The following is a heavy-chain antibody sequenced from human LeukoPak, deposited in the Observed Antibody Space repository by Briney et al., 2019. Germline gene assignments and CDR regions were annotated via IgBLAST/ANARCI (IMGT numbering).Heavy chain of an antibody. J-gene: IGHJ4*02. CDR3: ARGGWNWDTVFDY. Sequence: GRSLRLSCAASGFTFSSYAMNWVRQAPGKGLEWVAVISYDGSNKYYADSVKGRFTISRDNSKNTLYLQMNSLRAEDTAVYYCARGGWNWDTVFDYWGQGTLVTVSS. CDR2: ISYDGSNK. D-gene: IGHD5-18*01. V-gene: IGHV3-30-3*01. CDR1: GFTFSSYA.